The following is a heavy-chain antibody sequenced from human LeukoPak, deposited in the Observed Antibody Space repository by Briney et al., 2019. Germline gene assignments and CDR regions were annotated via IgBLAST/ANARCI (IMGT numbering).Heavy chain of an antibody. Sequence: ASVKVSCKASGYTFTSYDINWVRQATGQGLEWMGWMNPNSGNTGYAQKFQGRVTMTRNTSISTAYMELSSLRSEDTAVYYCARVSSFHSLLGIPLYYYYYMDVWGKGTTVTVSS. CDR1: GYTFTSYD. V-gene: IGHV1-8*01. CDR3: ARVSSFHSLLGIPLYYYYYMDV. CDR2: MNPNSGNT. D-gene: IGHD3-10*01. J-gene: IGHJ6*03.